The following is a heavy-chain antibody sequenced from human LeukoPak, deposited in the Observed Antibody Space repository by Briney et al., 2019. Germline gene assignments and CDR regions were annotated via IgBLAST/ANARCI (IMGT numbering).Heavy chain of an antibody. J-gene: IGHJ3*02. CDR1: GFTVSSNY. CDR2: IYSGGST. Sequence: GGSLRLSCAASGFTVSSNYMSWVRQAPGKGLEWVSVIYSGGSTYYADSVKGRFTISRDNSKNTLYLQMNSLRAEDTAVYYCAREWLVLQDAFDIWGQGTMVTVSS. CDR3: AREWLVLQDAFDI. D-gene: IGHD3-22*01. V-gene: IGHV3-66*01.